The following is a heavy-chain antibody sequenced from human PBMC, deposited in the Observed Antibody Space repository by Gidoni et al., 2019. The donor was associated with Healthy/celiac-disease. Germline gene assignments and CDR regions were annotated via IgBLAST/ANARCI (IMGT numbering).Heavy chain of an antibody. V-gene: IGHV3-23*01. D-gene: IGHD1-26*01. J-gene: IGHJ4*02. CDR3: AKVVRIVGATHFDY. Sequence: EVQLLESGGGLVQPGGSLRRSCAASGFTFSSYAMSWVRQAPGEGLEWVSAFSGSGGSTYYADYVKGRFTISRDNSKNTLYLQMNSLRAEDTAVYYCAKVVRIVGATHFDYWGQGTLVTVSS. CDR1: GFTFSSYA. CDR2: FSGSGGST.